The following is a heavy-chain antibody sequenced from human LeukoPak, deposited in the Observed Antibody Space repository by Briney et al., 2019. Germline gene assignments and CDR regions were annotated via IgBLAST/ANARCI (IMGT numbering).Heavy chain of an antibody. CDR3: ARVGYYGSGSYPYFDY. D-gene: IGHD3-10*01. Sequence: GGSLRLSCAASGFTFSSYSMNWVRQAPGKGLEWVSSISSSSSYIYYADSVKGRFTISRDNAKNSLYLQMNSLRAEDTAVYYCARVGYYGSGSYPYFDYWGQGTLVTVSS. J-gene: IGHJ4*02. V-gene: IGHV3-21*01. CDR2: ISSSSSYI. CDR1: GFTFSSYS.